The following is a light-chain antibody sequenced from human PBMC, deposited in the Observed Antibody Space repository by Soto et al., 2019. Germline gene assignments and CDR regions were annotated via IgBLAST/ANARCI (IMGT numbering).Light chain of an antibody. V-gene: IGKV3D-20*02. CDR1: QTMTRAY. CDR3: QQRNTWLPIT. J-gene: IGKJ5*01. Sequence: DTLLTQSRATRSVYPGERATLSCRASQTMTRAYVAWYQQKPGQAPRLLIYAASYRATGIPDRFSGSGSGTDFTLTISSLEPEDFALYYCQQRNTWLPITFGQGTRLEIK. CDR2: AAS.